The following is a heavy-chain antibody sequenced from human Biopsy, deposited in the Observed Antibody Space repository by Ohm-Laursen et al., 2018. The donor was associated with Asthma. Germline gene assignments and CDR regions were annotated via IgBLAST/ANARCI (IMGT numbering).Heavy chain of an antibody. J-gene: IGHJ4*02. V-gene: IGHV4-59*01. CDR1: GGSISGFY. CDR2: IFYSGAT. D-gene: IGHD5-12*01. Sequence: ETLSLTCTVSGGSISGFYWSWIRQPPGKGLEWIAYIFYSGATNYNPALKSRVAQSIDTSKSQFSLRLNSLSAADTAVYYCARGTIVAGIDYWGRGTLVTVSS. CDR3: ARGTIVAGIDY.